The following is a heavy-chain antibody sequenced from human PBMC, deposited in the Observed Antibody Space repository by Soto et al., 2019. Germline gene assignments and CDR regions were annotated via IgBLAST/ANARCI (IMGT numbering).Heavy chain of an antibody. V-gene: IGHV5-10-1*01. J-gene: IGHJ6*02. CDR2: IDPSDSYT. Sequence: GESLKISCKGSGYSFTSYWISWVRQMPGKGLEWMGRIDPSDSYTNYSPSFQGHVTISADKSISTAYLQWSNLKASDTAMYYCARLTIFGVVPYYYYGMDVWGQGTTVSVSS. D-gene: IGHD3-3*01. CDR1: GYSFTSYW. CDR3: ARLTIFGVVPYYYYGMDV.